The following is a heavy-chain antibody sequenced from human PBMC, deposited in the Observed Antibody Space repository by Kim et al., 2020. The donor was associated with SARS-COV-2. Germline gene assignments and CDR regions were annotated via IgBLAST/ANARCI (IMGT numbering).Heavy chain of an antibody. CDR2: FDPEDGET. D-gene: IGHD6-6*01. CDR1: GYTLTELS. CDR3: ATTKSSSSSAGVLDY. Sequence: ASVKVSCKVSGYTLTELSMHWVRQAPGKGLEWMGGFDPEDGETIYAQKFPGRVTMIEDKSTDTDYMELSSLRSEDTAVYYFATTKSSSSSAGVLDYLGHGTLVTVSS. J-gene: IGHJ4*01. V-gene: IGHV1-24*01.